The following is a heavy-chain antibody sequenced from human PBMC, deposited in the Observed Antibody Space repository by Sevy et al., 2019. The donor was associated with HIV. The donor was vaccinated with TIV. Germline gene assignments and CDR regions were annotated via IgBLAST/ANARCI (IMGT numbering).Heavy chain of an antibody. Sequence: GGSLRLSCAASGFTFSNAWMSWVRQAPGKGLEWVGRIKSKTDGGTTDYAAPVKGRFTISRDDSKNTLYLQMNSLKTADTAVYYCTTKFLCIPIVGVPDYWGQGTLVTVSS. CDR1: GFTFSNAW. CDR3: TTKFLCIPIVGVPDY. J-gene: IGHJ4*02. V-gene: IGHV3-15*01. D-gene: IGHD2-15*01. CDR2: IKSKTDGGTT.